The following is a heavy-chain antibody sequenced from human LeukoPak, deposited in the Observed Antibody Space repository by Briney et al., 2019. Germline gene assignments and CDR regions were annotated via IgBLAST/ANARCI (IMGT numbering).Heavy chain of an antibody. J-gene: IGHJ6*03. CDR3: ARDPYNGAYSEGYYYYFMDV. CDR1: GITFSNYN. Sequence: GGSLRLSCAAPGITFSNYNMNCVRQAPGKGLEWISSITSSSSYTFYADSVKGRFTISRDNAKNSLYLQMNSLRVEDTAVYYCARDPYNGAYSEGYYYYFMDVWGKGTTVTVSS. D-gene: IGHD1-1*01. V-gene: IGHV3-21*01. CDR2: ITSSSSYT.